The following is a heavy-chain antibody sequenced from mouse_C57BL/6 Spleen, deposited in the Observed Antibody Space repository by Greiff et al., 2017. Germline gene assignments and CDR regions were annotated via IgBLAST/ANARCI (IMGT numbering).Heavy chain of an antibody. CDR2: INPYNGGT. V-gene: IGHV1-19*01. Sequence: VQLKESGPVLVKPGASVKMSCKASGYTFTDYYMNWVKQSHGKSLEWIGVINPYNGGTSYNQKFKGKATLTVDKSSSTAYMELNSLTSEDSAVYYCARRDSLDYWGQGTTLTVSS. J-gene: IGHJ2*01. CDR1: GYTFTDYY. CDR3: ARRDSLDY.